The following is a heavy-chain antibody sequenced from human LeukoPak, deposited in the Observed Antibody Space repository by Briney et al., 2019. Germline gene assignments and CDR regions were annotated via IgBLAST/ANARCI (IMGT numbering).Heavy chain of an antibody. V-gene: IGHV1-69*05. D-gene: IGHD3-22*01. CDR3: ARQPYDNSGYYSG. CDR1: GGTFSTYA. J-gene: IGHJ4*02. CDR2: IIPIFGTA. Sequence: GSSVKVSCKASGGTFSTYAFSWVRQAPGQGLEWMGGIIPIFGTASYAQEFQGRVTITTDESTSTAYMDLSSLSPDDTAVYYCARQPYDNSGYYSGWGQGTLVTVSS.